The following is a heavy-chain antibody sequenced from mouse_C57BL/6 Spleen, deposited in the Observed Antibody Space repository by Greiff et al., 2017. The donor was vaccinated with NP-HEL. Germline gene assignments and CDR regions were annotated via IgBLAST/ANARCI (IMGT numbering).Heavy chain of an antibody. D-gene: IGHD1-2*01. CDR2: IYPGSGNT. CDR3: ARSALRPPYSFDY. Sequence: VQLQQSGAELVRPGASVKLSCKASGYTFTDYYINWVKQRPGQGLEWIARIYPGSGNTYYNEKFKGKATLTAEKSSSTAYMQLSSLTSEDSAVYFWARSALRPPYSFDYWGQGTTLTVSS. CDR1: GYTFTDYY. J-gene: IGHJ2*01. V-gene: IGHV1-76*01.